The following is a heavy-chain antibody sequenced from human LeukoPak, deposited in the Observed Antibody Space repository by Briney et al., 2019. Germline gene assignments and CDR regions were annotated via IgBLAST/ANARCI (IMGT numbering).Heavy chain of an antibody. CDR1: GFTFTSFG. CDR3: AKDGAAGTEYYFDL. J-gene: IGHJ2*01. D-gene: IGHD6-13*01. CDR2: ISGSGGST. Sequence: GGSLRLSCAASGFTFTSFGMSWVRQAPGKGLEWVSTISGSGGSTYYADSVKGRFTISRDNSKNMLFLQMNSLRVEDTAVYYCAKDGAAGTEYYFDLWGRGTLVTVSS. V-gene: IGHV3-23*01.